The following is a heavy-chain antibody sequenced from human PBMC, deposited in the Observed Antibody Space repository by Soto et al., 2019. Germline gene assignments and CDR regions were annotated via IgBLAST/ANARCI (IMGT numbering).Heavy chain of an antibody. CDR1: GFTFSSYS. V-gene: IGHV3-30*18. D-gene: IGHD2-15*01. J-gene: IGHJ4*02. CDR2: ISYDGSNK. CDR3: AKARGRGYCSGGSCYDFDY. Sequence: QVQLMESGGGVVQPGRSLRLSCAASGFTFSSYSMHWVRQAPGKGLEWVAVISYDGSNKYYADSVKGRFTISRDNSKNTLYLQMNSLRAEDTAVYYCAKARGRGYCSGGSCYDFDYWGQGTLVTVSS.